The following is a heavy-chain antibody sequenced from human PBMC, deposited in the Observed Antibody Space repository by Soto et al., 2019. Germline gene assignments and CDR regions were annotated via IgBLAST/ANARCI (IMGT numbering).Heavy chain of an antibody. J-gene: IGHJ4*02. CDR2: IYWDDDK. D-gene: IGHD3-3*01. CDR3: APRLLRTVFGLVTTTAIYFDF. Sequence: QITLKESGPTVVKPTETLTLTCTFSGFSLTTSGVGVGWVRQSPGKAPEWLALIYWDDDKRYSTSLKSRLTITTDTSKNLVVLTMANVDPADAATYYCAPRLLRTVFGLVTTTAIYFDFWGQGTPVVVSS. CDR1: GFSLTTSGVG. V-gene: IGHV2-5*02.